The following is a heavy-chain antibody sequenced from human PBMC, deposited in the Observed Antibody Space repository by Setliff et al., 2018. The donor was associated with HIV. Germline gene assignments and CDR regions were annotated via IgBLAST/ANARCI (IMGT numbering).Heavy chain of an antibody. V-gene: IGHV3-49*04. CDR2: IRSKSFGGAT. D-gene: IGHD3-22*01. CDR1: GFTFGGYA. Sequence: PGGSLRLSCTASGFTFGGYAMSWVRQAPGKGLAWVAFIRSKSFGGATEYAASGKGRFTISRDDSKSFVYLQMSSLKTQDTAGYYCSPGFTLTPPGFDSWGQGTVVTVSS. CDR3: SPGFTLTPPGFDS. J-gene: IGHJ4*02.